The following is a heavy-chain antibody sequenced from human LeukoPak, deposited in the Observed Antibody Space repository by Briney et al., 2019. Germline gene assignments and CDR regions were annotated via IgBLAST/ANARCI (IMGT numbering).Heavy chain of an antibody. CDR3: ARVRQKYNWNYWFDP. CDR2: IYYSGST. Sequence: TSETLSLTCTVPGGSISSGGYYWSWIRQHPGKGLEWIGYIYYSGSTYYNPSLKSRVTISVDTSKNQFSLKLSSVTAADTAVYYCARVRQKYNWNYWFDPWGQGTLVTVSS. D-gene: IGHD1-7*01. J-gene: IGHJ5*02. CDR1: GGSISSGGYY. V-gene: IGHV4-31*03.